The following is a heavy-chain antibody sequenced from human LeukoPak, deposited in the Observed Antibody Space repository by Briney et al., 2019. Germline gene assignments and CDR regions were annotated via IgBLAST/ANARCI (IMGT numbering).Heavy chain of an antibody. CDR1: GFTFSSYG. V-gene: IGHV3-30*02. J-gene: IGHJ4*02. CDR2: IRYDGSNK. D-gene: IGHD2-2*01. CDR3: AKDNGGYCSSTSCYYA. Sequence: GGSLRLSCAASGFTFSSYGMHWVRQAPGKGLEWVAFIRYDGSNKYYADSVKGRFTISRDNSKHTLYLQMNSLRAEDTAVYYCAKDNGGYCSSTSCYYAWGQGTLVTVSS.